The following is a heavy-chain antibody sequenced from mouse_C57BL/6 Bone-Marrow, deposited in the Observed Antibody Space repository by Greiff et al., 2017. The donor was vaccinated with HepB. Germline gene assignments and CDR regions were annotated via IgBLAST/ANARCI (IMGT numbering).Heavy chain of an antibody. J-gene: IGHJ4*01. V-gene: IGHV5-16*01. CDR3: ARDEGLAMDY. Sequence: EVKVVESEGGLVQPGSSMKLSSTASGFTFSDYYMAWVRQVPEKGLEWVANINYDGSSTYYLDSLKSRFIISRDNAKNILYLQMSSLKSEDTATYYCARDEGLAMDYWGQGTSVTVSS. CDR2: INYDGSST. CDR1: GFTFSDYY.